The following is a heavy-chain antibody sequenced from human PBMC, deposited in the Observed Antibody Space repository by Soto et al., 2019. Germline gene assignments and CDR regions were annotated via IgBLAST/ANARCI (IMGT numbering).Heavy chain of an antibody. D-gene: IGHD1-7*01. Sequence: SETLSLTCAVYGGSFSGYYWSWIRQPPGKGLEWIGEINHSGSTNYNPSLKSRVTISVDTSKNQFSLKLSSVTAADTAVYYCARVITGTTIYYFDYWGQGTLVTVSS. CDR2: INHSGST. V-gene: IGHV4-34*01. CDR3: ARVITGTTIYYFDY. CDR1: GGSFSGYY. J-gene: IGHJ4*02.